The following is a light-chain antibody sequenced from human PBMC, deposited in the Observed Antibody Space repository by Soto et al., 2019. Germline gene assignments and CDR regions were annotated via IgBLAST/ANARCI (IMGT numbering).Light chain of an antibody. CDR1: QSVSSY. V-gene: IGKV3-11*01. CDR2: NAS. CDR3: QQRSNWIFT. J-gene: IGKJ3*01. Sequence: EVVLTQSPATLSLSPGDRATLSCRASQSVSSYLAWYQQKPGQAPRLLIYNASNRATGIQARFSGSGSGTEFTLTISSLEPEDFAVYYCQQRSNWIFTFGPGTKVDIK.